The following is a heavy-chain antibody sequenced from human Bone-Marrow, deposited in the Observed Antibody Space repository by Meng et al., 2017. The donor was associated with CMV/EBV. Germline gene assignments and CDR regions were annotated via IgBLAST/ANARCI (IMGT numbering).Heavy chain of an antibody. CDR2: IKEDGSEQ. CDR1: GFIFNNYW. Sequence: GESLKISCAGSGFIFNNYWMTWVRQAPGKGLEWVANIKEDGSEQSYVDSVKGRFTISRDNAKKSLFLHMNSLRVEDTAIYYCARELGAMGGFYYYGMDVWGQGSTVNV. V-gene: IGHV3-7*01. J-gene: IGHJ6*02. CDR3: ARELGAMGGFYYYGMDV. D-gene: IGHD5-18*01.